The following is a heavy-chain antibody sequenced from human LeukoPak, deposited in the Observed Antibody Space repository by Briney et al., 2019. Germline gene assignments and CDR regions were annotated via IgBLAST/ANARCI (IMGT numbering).Heavy chain of an antibody. CDR1: GFTFGNAW. J-gene: IGHJ3*02. CDR2: IKSKTDGGTT. D-gene: IGHD3-22*01. CDR3: TTDTDYYDPWDDAFDI. V-gene: IGHV3-15*01. Sequence: GGSLRLSCAASGFTFGNAWMSWVRQAPGKGLEWVGRIKSKTDGGTTDYAAPVKGRFTISRDDSKNTPYLQMNSLKTEDTAVYYCTTDTDYYDPWDDAFDIWGQGTMVTVSS.